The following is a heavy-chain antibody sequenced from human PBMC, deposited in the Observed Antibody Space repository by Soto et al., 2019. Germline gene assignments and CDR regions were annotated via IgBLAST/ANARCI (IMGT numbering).Heavy chain of an antibody. Sequence: GGSLRLSCAASGFTFSSYSMNWVRQAPGKGLEWVSSISSSSSYIYYADSVKGRFTISRDNAKNSLYLQMNSLRAEDTAVYYCARNPKPEYYDFWSGDIGVFDYWGQGTLVTVSS. V-gene: IGHV3-21*01. CDR1: GFTFSSYS. D-gene: IGHD3-3*01. CDR2: ISSSSSYI. CDR3: ARNPKPEYYDFWSGDIGVFDY. J-gene: IGHJ4*02.